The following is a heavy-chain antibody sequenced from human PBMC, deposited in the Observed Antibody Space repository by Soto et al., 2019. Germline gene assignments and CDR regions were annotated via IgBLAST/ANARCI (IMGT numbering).Heavy chain of an antibody. CDR2: ISAYNGNT. D-gene: IGHD2-15*01. CDR3: ARVLPRDCSGGSCYSWCFDP. Sequence: ASVKVSCKASGYTFTSYGISWVRQAPGQGLEWMGWISAYNGNTNYAQKLQGRVTMTTDTSTSTAYMELRSLRSDDTAVYYCARVLPRDCSGGSCYSWCFDPWGQGTLVTVSS. J-gene: IGHJ5*02. CDR1: GYTFTSYG. V-gene: IGHV1-18*01.